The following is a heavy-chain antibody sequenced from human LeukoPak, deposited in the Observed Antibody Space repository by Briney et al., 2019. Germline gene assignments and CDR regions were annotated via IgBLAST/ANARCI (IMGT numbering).Heavy chain of an antibody. V-gene: IGHV3-21*01. J-gene: IGHJ3*02. CDR1: GFTFSSYA. CDR3: ARSLIADGAFDI. Sequence: TGGSLRLSCAVSGFTFSSYAMNWVRQALGKGLEWVSDISSSGSYIDYADSVKGRFTISRDNAKNSLFLQMNSLRAEDTAVYYCARSLIADGAFDIWGQGTMVTVSS. CDR2: ISSSGSYI. D-gene: IGHD2-21*01.